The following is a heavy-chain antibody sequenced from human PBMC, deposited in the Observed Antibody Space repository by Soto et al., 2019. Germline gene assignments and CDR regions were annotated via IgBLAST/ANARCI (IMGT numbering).Heavy chain of an antibody. V-gene: IGHV3-33*01. J-gene: IGHJ4*02. D-gene: IGHD2-15*01. CDR3: XXXXXXSGGSCYSVPVFDY. Sequence: GGSLRLSCAASGFTFSSYGMHWVRQAPGKGLEWVAVIWYDGSNKYYAXSVXXXXXXXXXXSXNTLYLQMNSLRAEDTAVYYCXXXXXXSGGSCYSVPVFDYWGQGTLVTVSS. CDR2: IWYDGSNK. CDR1: GFTFSSYG.